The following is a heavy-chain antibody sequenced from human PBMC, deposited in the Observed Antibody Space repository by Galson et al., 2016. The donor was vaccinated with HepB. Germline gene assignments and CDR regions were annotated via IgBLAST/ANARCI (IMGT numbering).Heavy chain of an antibody. D-gene: IGHD2-2*01. Sequence: SETLSLTCTVSGGSISGYYWNWIRQPPGKGLEWIGYVYYSGSTNYNPPLKSRVTISVDTSKNQFSLKLSSVTAADTAVYYCAREREGQYQLTMDVWGKGTTVTVSS. J-gene: IGHJ6*03. CDR2: VYYSGST. CDR3: AREREGQYQLTMDV. V-gene: IGHV4-59*01. CDR1: GGSISGYY.